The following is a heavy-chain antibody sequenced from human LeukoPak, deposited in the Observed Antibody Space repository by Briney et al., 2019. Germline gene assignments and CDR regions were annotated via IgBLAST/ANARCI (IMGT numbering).Heavy chain of an antibody. J-gene: IGHJ4*02. D-gene: IGHD2-2*01. CDR1: GGTFSSYA. Sequence: SVKVSCKASGGTFSSYAISWVRQAPGQGLERMGGIIPIFGTANYAQKFQGRVTITADESTSTAYMELSSLRSEDTAVYYCARESHCSSTSCYLDYWGQGTLVTVSS. CDR2: IIPIFGTA. CDR3: ARESHCSSTSCYLDY. V-gene: IGHV1-69*01.